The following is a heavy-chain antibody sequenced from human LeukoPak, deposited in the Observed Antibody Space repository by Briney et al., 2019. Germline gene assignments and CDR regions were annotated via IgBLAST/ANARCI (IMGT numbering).Heavy chain of an antibody. CDR3: ARGGCSGGSCYHNWFDP. D-gene: IGHD2-15*01. Sequence: GGSLRLSCAASGFTFSSYWMSWVRQAPGKGLEWVANINQDGSEKYYVDSVKGRFTISRDNAKNSLYLQMNSLRAEDTAVYYCARGGCSGGSCYHNWFDPWGQGTLVTVSS. CDR1: GFTFSSYW. CDR2: INQDGSEK. V-gene: IGHV3-7*01. J-gene: IGHJ5*02.